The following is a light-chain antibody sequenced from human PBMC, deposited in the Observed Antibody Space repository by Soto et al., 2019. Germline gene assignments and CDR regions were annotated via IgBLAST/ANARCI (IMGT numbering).Light chain of an antibody. CDR2: DAS. CDR3: QQRSNWPST. Sequence: EIVLTQSPATLSLSPGNRATLSCRASESVSRYLAWYQQKPGQAPRLLINDASNRATGIPARFSGSGSGTDFTLTITSLEPEDFAVYYCQQRSNWPSTFGGGTKVEIK. J-gene: IGKJ4*01. V-gene: IGKV3-11*01. CDR1: ESVSRY.